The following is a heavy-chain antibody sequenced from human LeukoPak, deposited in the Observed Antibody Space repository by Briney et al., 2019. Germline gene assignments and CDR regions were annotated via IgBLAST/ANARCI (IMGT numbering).Heavy chain of an antibody. V-gene: IGHV1-2*04. CDR2: INPNSGGT. D-gene: IGHD2-15*01. CDR1: GYTFIGYY. J-gene: IGHJ4*02. Sequence: ASVKVSCKASGYTFIGYYIHWVRQAPGQGLEWMGWINPNSGGTNYAQKFQGWVTMTRDTSISTAYMKLSGLRSDDTAVYYCARAEGNCCSGWPLDYWGQGTLVTVPS. CDR3: ARAEGNCCSGWPLDY.